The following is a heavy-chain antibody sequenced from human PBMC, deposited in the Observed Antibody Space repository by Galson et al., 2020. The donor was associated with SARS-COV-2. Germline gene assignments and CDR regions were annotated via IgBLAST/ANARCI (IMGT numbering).Heavy chain of an antibody. V-gene: IGHV3-9*01. Sequence: SLKISCVVSGFTFDDYAMHWVRQAPGKGPEWVSGISWNSYSIVYADSVKGRFTISRDNAKNSLYLQMNSLRVEDTAFYYCAKDGELNYGDYVGNYFDYWGQGALVTVAS. D-gene: IGHD4-17*01. J-gene: IGHJ4*02. CDR2: ISWNSYSI. CDR1: GFTFDDYA. CDR3: AKDGELNYGDYVGNYFDY.